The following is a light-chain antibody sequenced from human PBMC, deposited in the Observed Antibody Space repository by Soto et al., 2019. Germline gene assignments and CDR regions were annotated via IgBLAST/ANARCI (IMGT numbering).Light chain of an antibody. J-gene: IGKJ3*01. V-gene: IGKV3-20*01. CDR2: GAS. Sequence: EIVLTQSPGTLSLSPGERATLSCRASQRVNNNYVAWYQQKAGQAPSLLIYGASSRATGIPDRFSGSGSGTDFTLTISRLEPEDSAVYCCQQYGISPGFTFGPGTKVDIK. CDR1: QRVNNNY. CDR3: QQYGISPGFT.